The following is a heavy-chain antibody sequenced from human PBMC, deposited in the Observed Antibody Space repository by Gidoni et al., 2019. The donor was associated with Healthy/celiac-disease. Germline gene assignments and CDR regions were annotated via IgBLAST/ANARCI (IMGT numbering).Heavy chain of an antibody. V-gene: IGHV3-13*01. J-gene: IGHJ4*02. CDR1: GFTFSSYN. D-gene: IGHD6-13*01. CDR3: ARGGIAAAGSYYFDY. CDR2: IGTAGDT. Sequence: EVQLVESGGGLVQPGGSLRLSCAASGFTFSSYNMHWVRQATGKGLEWVSAIGTAGDTYYPGSVKGRFTISRENAKNSLYLQMNSRRAGDTAVYYCARGGIAAAGSYYFDYWGQGTLVTVSS.